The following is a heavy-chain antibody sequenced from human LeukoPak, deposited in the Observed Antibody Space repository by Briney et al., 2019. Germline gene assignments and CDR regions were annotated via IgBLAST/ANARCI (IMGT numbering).Heavy chain of an antibody. CDR3: ARAYCGGDCYSLFDY. Sequence: GESLKISCKGSGYSFTSYWIGWVRQMPGKGLEWMGIIYPGDSDTRYSPSFQGQVTISADKSISTAYLQWSSLKASDTAMYYCARAYCGGDCYSLFDYRGQGTLVTVSS. CDR1: GYSFTSYW. V-gene: IGHV5-51*01. CDR2: IYPGDSDT. D-gene: IGHD2-21*02. J-gene: IGHJ4*02.